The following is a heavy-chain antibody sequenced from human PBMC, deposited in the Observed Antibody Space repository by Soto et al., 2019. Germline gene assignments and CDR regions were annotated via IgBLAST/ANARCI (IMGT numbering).Heavy chain of an antibody. Sequence: EVQLVESGGGLVQPGGSLRLSCAASGFTFSSYEMNWVRQAPGKGLEWVSRINGDGSSTRYADSVKGRFTISRDNAKNTLYLQMNSLRAEDTAVYYCARDRGIGQLVPMDYGMDVWCQGTTVTVSS. CDR1: GFTFSSYE. J-gene: IGHJ6*02. CDR3: ARDRGIGQLVPMDYGMDV. V-gene: IGHV3-74*01. D-gene: IGHD6-6*01. CDR2: INGDGSST.